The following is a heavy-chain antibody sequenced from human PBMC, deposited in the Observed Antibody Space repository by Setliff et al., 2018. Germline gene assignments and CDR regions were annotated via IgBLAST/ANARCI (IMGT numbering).Heavy chain of an antibody. V-gene: IGHV3-23*01. CDR3: AKALLSTAGSSYYGMDV. Sequence: LRLSCAASGFTFSSYAMSWVRQAPGKGLEWVSAISGSGGSTYYADSVKGRFTISRDNSKNTLYLQMNSLRAEDTAVYYCAKALLSTAGSSYYGMDVWGQGTTVTAP. D-gene: IGHD3-10*01. CDR1: GFTFSSYA. CDR2: ISGSGGST. J-gene: IGHJ6*02.